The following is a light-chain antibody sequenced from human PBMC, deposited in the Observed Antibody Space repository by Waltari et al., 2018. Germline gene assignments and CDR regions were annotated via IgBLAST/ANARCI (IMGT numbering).Light chain of an antibody. J-gene: IGKJ1*01. CDR1: QSIGRY. Sequence: EIVLTQSPGTLSLSPGERAPLSCRASQSIGRYLVWYQQKPGQAPRLLIYGASSRAAGSPDRFSGSGSGTDFSLTISRLEPEDFAVYYCQNHERLPAVFGQGTKVEIK. CDR3: QNHERLPAV. V-gene: IGKV3-20*01. CDR2: GAS.